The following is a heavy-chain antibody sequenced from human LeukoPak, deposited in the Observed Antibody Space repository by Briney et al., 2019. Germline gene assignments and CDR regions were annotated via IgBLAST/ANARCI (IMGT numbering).Heavy chain of an antibody. V-gene: IGHV4-61*02. Sequence: GGSIXXGXXXWSXIRXPAGXXXEWIGRIYTSGSTNYNPSLKSRVTISVDTSKNQFSLKLSSVTAADTAVYYCSWSYYEYYFDYWGQGTLVTVSS. CDR3: SWSYYEYYFDY. CDR1: GGSIXXGXXX. CDR2: IYTSGST. J-gene: IGHJ4*02. D-gene: IGHD1-26*01.